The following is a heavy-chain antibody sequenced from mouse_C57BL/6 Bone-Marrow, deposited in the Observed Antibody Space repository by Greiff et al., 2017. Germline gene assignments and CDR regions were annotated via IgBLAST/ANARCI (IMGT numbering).Heavy chain of an antibody. V-gene: IGHV1-50*01. J-gene: IGHJ4*01. CDR2: IDPSDSYT. CDR3: ASDGYYVAMDY. Sequence: QVQLQQPGAELVKPGASVKLSCKASGYTFTSYWMQWVKQRPGQGLEWIGEIDPSDSYTNYNPKFKGKATLTVATSSSPAYMQLSSLTSEDSAVYYCASDGYYVAMDYWGQGTSVTVSS. CDR1: GYTFTSYW. D-gene: IGHD2-3*01.